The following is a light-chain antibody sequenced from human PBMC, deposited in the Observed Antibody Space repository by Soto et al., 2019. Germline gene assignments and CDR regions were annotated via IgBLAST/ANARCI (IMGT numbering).Light chain of an antibody. CDR2: AAS. J-gene: IGKJ3*01. V-gene: IGKV1-27*01. CDR3: QKYGYAPYT. CDR1: QDIRAY. Sequence: DIQMTQSPSSLSASVGDRVTITCRASQDIRAYLVWYQQRPGKVPSLLIYAASTLQSGVPSRFSGSGFGTDFSLTISSLQSEDVATHYCQKYGYAPYTFGPGTKVDLK.